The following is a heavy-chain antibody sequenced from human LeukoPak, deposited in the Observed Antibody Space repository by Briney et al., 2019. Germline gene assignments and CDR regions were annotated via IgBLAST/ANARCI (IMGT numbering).Heavy chain of an antibody. V-gene: IGHV3-23*01. CDR2: VSGSGDST. CDR3: AKSPYIASHFDFDY. CDR1: GFTFSSYA. J-gene: IGHJ4*02. Sequence: GGSLRLSCAASGFTFSSYAMSWVRQAPGKGLEWVSTVSGSGDSTWYADSVKGRFTISRDNSKSTLYLQMNSLRAEDTAVYYCAKSPYIASHFDFDYWGQGTLVTVSS. D-gene: IGHD3-16*01.